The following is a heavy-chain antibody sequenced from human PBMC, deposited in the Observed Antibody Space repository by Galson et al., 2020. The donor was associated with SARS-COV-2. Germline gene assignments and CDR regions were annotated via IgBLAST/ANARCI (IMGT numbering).Heavy chain of an antibody. Sequence: GGSLRLSCAATGFDFSTFSMKWVRQAPGKGLEWIAYISSTSATTYYADSVKGRFTISRDNAKNSVYLQMNSLRVEDTAVYYCARPDYFDGSGYYQFGVDALDAWGHGTTVFVSS. CDR2: ISSTSATT. J-gene: IGHJ6*02. V-gene: IGHV3-48*04. D-gene: IGHD3-22*01. CDR1: GFDFSTFS. CDR3: ARPDYFDGSGYYQFGVDALDA.